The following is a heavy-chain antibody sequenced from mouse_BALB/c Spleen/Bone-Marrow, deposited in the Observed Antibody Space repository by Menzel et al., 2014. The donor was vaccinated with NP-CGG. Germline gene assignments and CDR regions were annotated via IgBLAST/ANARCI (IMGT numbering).Heavy chain of an antibody. CDR1: WFTFSRFT. CDR3: ARWTTYPLMDY. V-gene: IGHV5-6-5*01. CDR2: ICVGDST. Sequence: EGKPMEAGGGLVRAWGFLNLFLAGFWFTFSRFTLALGCPTPEKRPGGVGTICVGDSTYYPGSVKGRFTISRDNARNILYLQMSSLRSEDTAMYYCARWTTYPLMDYWGQGTSVTVSS. J-gene: IGHJ4*01. D-gene: IGHD5-5*01.